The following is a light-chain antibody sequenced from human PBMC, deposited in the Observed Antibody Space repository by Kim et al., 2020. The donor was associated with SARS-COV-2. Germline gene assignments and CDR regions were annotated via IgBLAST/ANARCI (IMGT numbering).Light chain of an antibody. CDR2: AAS. V-gene: IGKV1-12*01. CDR1: QVISSW. CDR3: QQCNSSPLT. Sequence: DIQMTQSPSSVSASVGDRVTVTCRASQVISSWLDWYQQKPGKAPNLLIYAASSLQSGVPSRFSGSGSGTDFTLTITCLQPEDFAIYYCQQCNSSPLTFGGGTKVDIK. J-gene: IGKJ4*01.